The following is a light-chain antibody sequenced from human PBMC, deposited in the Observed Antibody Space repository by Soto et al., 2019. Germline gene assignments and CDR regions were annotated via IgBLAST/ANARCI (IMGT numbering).Light chain of an antibody. CDR2: ATS. V-gene: IGKV1-12*01. CDR1: QGISKW. J-gene: IGKJ2*01. CDR3: QQANSFPHT. Sequence: DIQMTQSPSSVSASVGDRVTITCRASQGISKWLAWYQQKPGKAPKLLIYATSTLQSGVPSRFSVSGSGTHFTLTITSLQPEDFATYYCQQANSFPHTFGQGTKLEIK.